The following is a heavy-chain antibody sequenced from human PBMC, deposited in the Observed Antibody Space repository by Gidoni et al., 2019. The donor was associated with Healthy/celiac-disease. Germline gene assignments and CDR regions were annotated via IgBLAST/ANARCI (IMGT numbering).Heavy chain of an antibody. D-gene: IGHD3-9*01. CDR2: IYWNDDK. J-gene: IGHJ5*02. Sequence: QITLKESGPTLVKPTQTLTLTCTFSGFSLSTSGVGVGWIRQPPGKALEWLALIYWNDDKRYSPSLKSRLTITKDTSKNQVVLTMTNMDPVDTATYYCAHRVCPPDVLRYFDWLSCNWFDPWGQGTLVTVSS. CDR1: GFSLSTSGVG. CDR3: AHRVCPPDVLRYFDWLSCNWFDP. V-gene: IGHV2-5*01.